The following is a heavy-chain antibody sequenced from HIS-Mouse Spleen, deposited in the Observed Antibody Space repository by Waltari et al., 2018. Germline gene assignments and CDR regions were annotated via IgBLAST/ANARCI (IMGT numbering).Heavy chain of an antibody. CDR3: ARDRAYSSSSAFDI. CDR2: ISYDGSNK. D-gene: IGHD6-6*01. V-gene: IGHV3-30*04. Sequence: QVQLVESGGGVVQPGRSLRFSWAAAGFPFSRYARHWVRQAPGKGLEWVAVISYDGSNKYYADSVKGRFTISRDNSKNTLYLQMNSLRAEDTAVYYCARDRAYSSSSAFDIWGQGTMVTVSS. CDR1: GFPFSRYA. J-gene: IGHJ3*02.